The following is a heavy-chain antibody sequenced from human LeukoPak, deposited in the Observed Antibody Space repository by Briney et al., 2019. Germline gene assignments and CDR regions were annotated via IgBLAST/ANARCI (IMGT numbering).Heavy chain of an antibody. CDR1: GFTVSNSF. J-gene: IGHJ6*02. CDR2: IHSGGST. Sequence: GGSLRLSCAASGFTVSNSFMNWVRQAPGKGLGWVSVIHSGGSTFYADSVKGRFTISSDNTKNTLHLQMNSLRAEDTAVYYCARDPVGAFGYGMDVWGQGTTVTVSS. D-gene: IGHD1-26*01. V-gene: IGHV3-66*01. CDR3: ARDPVGAFGYGMDV.